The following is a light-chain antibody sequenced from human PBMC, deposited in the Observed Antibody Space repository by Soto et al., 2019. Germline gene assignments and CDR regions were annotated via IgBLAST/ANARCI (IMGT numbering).Light chain of an antibody. Sequence: EIVLTQSTVTLSLSARERATLSCRASQSVSSYLAWYQQKPGQAPRLLIYDASNRATGIPARFSGSGCGTDSTLNISSLEPEDFAVYYCQQRSNWPRGLTFVGATK. CDR3: QQRSNWPRGLT. CDR2: DAS. J-gene: IGKJ4*01. CDR1: QSVSSY. V-gene: IGKV3-11*01.